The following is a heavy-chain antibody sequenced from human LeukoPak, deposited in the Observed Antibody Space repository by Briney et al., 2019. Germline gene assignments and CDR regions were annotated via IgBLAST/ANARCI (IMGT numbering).Heavy chain of an antibody. CDR2: IYTSGST. CDR1: GGSISSGSYY. D-gene: IGHD6-13*01. J-gene: IGHJ4*02. V-gene: IGHV4-61*02. Sequence: SETLSLTCTVSGGSISSGSYYWSWIRQPAGKGLEWIGRIYTSGSTNYNPSLKSRVTISVDTSKNQFSLKLSSVTAADTAVYYCARRRSIAAAGAYFDYWGQGTLVTVSS. CDR3: ARRRSIAAAGAYFDY.